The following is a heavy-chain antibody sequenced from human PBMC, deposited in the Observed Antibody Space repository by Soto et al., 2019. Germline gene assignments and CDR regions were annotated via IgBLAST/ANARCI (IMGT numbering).Heavy chain of an antibody. CDR1: GGTFSSYT. J-gene: IGHJ4*02. D-gene: IGHD6-13*01. Sequence: ASVKVSCKASGGTFSSYTISWVRQAPGQGLEWMGRIIPILGIANYAQKFQGRVTITADKSTSTAYMELSSLRSEDTAVYYCARSAGAAAGPFDYWGQGTLVTVSS. CDR2: IIPILGIA. V-gene: IGHV1-69*02. CDR3: ARSAGAAAGPFDY.